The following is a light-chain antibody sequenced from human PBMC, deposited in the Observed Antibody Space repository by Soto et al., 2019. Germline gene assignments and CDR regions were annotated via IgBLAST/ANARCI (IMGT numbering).Light chain of an antibody. CDR2: AAS. CDR1: QRVSSY. CDR3: QQRINWPPEIP. J-gene: IGKJ3*01. Sequence: EIVLTHSPATLSLSPGERATLSCRASQRVSSYLAWYPQKPGQAPRLLIYAASNSATGIPARFSGSGSGTDFSLTINSLEPEDFAVYYCQQRINWPPEIPFCPATKGDIK. V-gene: IGKV3-11*01.